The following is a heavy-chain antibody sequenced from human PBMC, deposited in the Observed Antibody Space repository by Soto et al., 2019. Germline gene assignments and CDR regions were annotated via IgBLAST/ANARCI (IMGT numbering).Heavy chain of an antibody. CDR3: AGYYYDSSGYYLADY. D-gene: IGHD3-22*01. CDR2: ISGSGGST. V-gene: IGHV3-23*01. CDR1: GFTFSSYA. Sequence: GGSLRLSCAASGFTFSSYAMSWVRQAPGKGLEWVSAISGSGGSTYYADSVKGRSTISRDNSKNTLYLQMNSLRAEDTAVYYCAGYYYDSSGYYLADYWGQGTLVTVSS. J-gene: IGHJ4*02.